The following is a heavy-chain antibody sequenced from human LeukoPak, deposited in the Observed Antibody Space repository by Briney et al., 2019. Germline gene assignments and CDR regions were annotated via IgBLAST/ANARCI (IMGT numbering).Heavy chain of an antibody. Sequence: SVKVSCKASGGTFSSYAISWVRQAPGQGLEWMGGINPTFGTANYAQKFQGRVTITTDESTSTAYMELSSLRSEDTAVYYCASRQEYCSSTSCHDYYFDYWGQGTLVTVSS. D-gene: IGHD2-2*01. J-gene: IGHJ4*02. CDR1: GGTFSSYA. CDR3: ASRQEYCSSTSCHDYYFDY. CDR2: INPTFGTA. V-gene: IGHV1-69*05.